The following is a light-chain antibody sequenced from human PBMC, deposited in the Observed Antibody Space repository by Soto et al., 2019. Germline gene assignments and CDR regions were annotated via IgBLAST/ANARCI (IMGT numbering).Light chain of an antibody. J-gene: IGKJ1*01. CDR1: QSVSRN. V-gene: IGKV3-15*01. CDR2: SVS. CDR3: QQYNNWFRT. Sequence: GVTVFLMASQSVSRNLAWHQQKPGQAPRLLIYSVSTRATGVPARFSGSGSGPEFTRTSSSLQSEEFAVYYCQQYNNWFRTFGQGTKVDIK.